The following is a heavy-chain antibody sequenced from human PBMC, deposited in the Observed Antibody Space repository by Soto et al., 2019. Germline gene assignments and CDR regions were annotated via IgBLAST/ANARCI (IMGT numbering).Heavy chain of an antibody. D-gene: IGHD3-22*01. V-gene: IGHV1-18*04. J-gene: IGHJ4*02. CDR2: ISAYNGNT. CDR1: GYTFTSYG. CDR3: ARAVNYYDSSQDDY. Sequence: ASVKVSCKASGYTFTSYGISWVRQAPGQGLEWMGWISAYNGNTSYAQKLQGRVTMTTDTSTSTAYMELRSLRSDDTAVYYCARAVNYYDSSQDDYWGQGTLVTVSS.